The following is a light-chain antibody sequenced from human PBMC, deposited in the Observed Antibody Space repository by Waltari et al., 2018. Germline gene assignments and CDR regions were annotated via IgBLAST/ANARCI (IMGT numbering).Light chain of an antibody. CDR1: QSVSSD. CDR2: DAS. Sequence: EIVLTQSPATLSLSPGERATLSCRASQSVSSDLAWFLQKPGQAPRLLIYDASDRATGIPARFSGSGSGTDFTLTISSLQAEDVAVYYCQQYYSPPVTFGGGTKVEIK. J-gene: IGKJ4*01. CDR3: QQYYSPPVT. V-gene: IGKV3-11*01.